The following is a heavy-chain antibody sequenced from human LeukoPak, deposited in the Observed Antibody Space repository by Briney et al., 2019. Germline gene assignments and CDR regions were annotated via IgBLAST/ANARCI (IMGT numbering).Heavy chain of an antibody. CDR3: ARDQGYTYGQTHYFDF. V-gene: IGHV4-4*07. CDR1: AGSINPYY. D-gene: IGHD5-18*01. Sequence: SETLSLTCTVSAGSINPYYWSWIRQSAEKELQWIGRIYASGTTKYNPSLQSRVAMSVDMSKNQFSLNLASVTAADTAVYFCARDQGYTYGQTHYFDFWGQGILVTVSS. CDR2: IYASGTT. J-gene: IGHJ4*02.